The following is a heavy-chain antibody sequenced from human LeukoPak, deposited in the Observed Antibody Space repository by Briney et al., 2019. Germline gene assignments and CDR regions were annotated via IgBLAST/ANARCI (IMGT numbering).Heavy chain of an antibody. D-gene: IGHD2-2*01. Sequence: ASVKVSCKASGYTFTGYYMHWVRQAPGQGLEWMGWIDPNSGGTNYAQKFQGRVTMTRDTSISTAYMELSRLRSDDTAVYYCASPRGSSPGDVYFDYWGQGTLVTVSS. J-gene: IGHJ4*02. V-gene: IGHV1-2*02. CDR1: GYTFTGYY. CDR2: IDPNSGGT. CDR3: ASPRGSSPGDVYFDY.